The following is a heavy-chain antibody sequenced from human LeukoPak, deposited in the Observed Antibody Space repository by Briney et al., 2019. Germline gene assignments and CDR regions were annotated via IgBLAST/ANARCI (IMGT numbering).Heavy chain of an antibody. CDR1: GFIVSSNY. CDR2: IYSGSST. Sequence: PGGSLRLSCAASGFIVSSNYMSWVRQAPGKGLEWVSVIYSGSSTYYADSVKGRFTISRDNSKNTLYLQMNSLRAEDTAVYYCARDSSGYPAAYYFDYWGQGTLVTVSS. V-gene: IGHV3-66*01. J-gene: IGHJ4*02. D-gene: IGHD3-22*01. CDR3: ARDSSGYPAAYYFDY.